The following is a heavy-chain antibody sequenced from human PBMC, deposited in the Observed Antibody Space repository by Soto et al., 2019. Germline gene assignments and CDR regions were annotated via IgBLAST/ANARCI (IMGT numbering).Heavy chain of an antibody. CDR1: GFNFSAYT. V-gene: IGHV3-21*01. J-gene: IGHJ4*02. D-gene: IGHD1-1*01. Sequence: EVQLVESGGGLVKPGGSLRLSCAASGFNFSAYTINWIRHVPGRGLEWVSSISGGSTYIFYADSLRGRFTISRDNAKNSVSLQMNSLSADDTAVYYCARDRGTWKYFEYWGQGTLVSVSS. CDR3: ARDRGTWKYFEY. CDR2: ISGGSTYI.